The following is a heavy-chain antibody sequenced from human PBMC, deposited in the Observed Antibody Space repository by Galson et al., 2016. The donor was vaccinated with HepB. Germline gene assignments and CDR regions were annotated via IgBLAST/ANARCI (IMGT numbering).Heavy chain of an antibody. D-gene: IGHD4-17*01. CDR3: ARVTFGGEGHD. V-gene: IGHV1-69*13. J-gene: IGHJ4*02. CDR1: GGTFSSYA. CDR2: IIPIFGTA. Sequence: SVKVSCKASGGTFSSYAISWVRQAPGQGLEWMGGIIPIFGTADYAQKFQGRVTITADESTSTAYMELSSLTSEDTAVYYCARVTFGGEGHDWGQGTPVTVSS.